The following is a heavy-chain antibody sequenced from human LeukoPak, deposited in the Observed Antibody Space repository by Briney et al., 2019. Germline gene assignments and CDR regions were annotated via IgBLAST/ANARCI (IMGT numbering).Heavy chain of an antibody. V-gene: IGHV4-4*02. CDR2: IYHSGST. CDR3: ARASMMLVGYFDS. CDR1: GGSISSSNW. Sequence: SETLSLTCAVSGGSISSSNWWSWVRQPPGKGLEWIGEIYHSGSTNYNPSLKSRVTISVDKSKNQFSLRLSSVTVADTALYYCARASMMLVGYFDSWGQGTQVTVSS. D-gene: IGHD3-22*01. J-gene: IGHJ4*02.